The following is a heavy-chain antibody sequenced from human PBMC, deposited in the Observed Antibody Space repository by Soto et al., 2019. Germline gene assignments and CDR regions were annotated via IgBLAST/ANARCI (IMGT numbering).Heavy chain of an antibody. D-gene: IGHD2-15*01. CDR1: GYTFTSYG. J-gene: IGHJ3*02. Sequence: ASVKVSCKASGYTFTSYGISWVRQAPGQGLEWMGWISAYNGNTNYAQKLQGRVTMTPDTAPSTAYMKLRSLRTDDTAVYYCARLVQDIVVVVAATTPRAFDIWGQGTMVTVSS. V-gene: IGHV1-18*01. CDR3: ARLVQDIVVVVAATTPRAFDI. CDR2: ISAYNGNT.